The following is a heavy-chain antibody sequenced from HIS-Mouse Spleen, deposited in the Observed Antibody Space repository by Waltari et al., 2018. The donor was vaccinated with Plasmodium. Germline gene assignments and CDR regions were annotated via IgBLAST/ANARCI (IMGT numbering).Heavy chain of an antibody. D-gene: IGHD3-9*01. J-gene: IGHJ2*01. Sequence: EVQLVASVGGLVKTGGSLRLSCAASGFSFSISSVNWFHPAPGKGLDWVSSISSSSSYIYYADSVKCRFTISRDNAKNSLYLQMNSLRAEDTAVYYCAREDILTGYYNDYWYFDLWGRGTLVTVSS. CDR1: GFSFSISS. CDR3: AREDILTGYYNDYWYFDL. CDR2: ISSSSSYI. V-gene: IGHV3-21*01.